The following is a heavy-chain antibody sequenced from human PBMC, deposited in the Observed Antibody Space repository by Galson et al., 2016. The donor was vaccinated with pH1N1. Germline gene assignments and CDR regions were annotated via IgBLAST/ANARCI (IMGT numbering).Heavy chain of an antibody. D-gene: IGHD3-22*01. J-gene: IGHJ2*01. CDR1: GGTFSSYG. CDR2: IIPIFGTA. V-gene: IGHV1-69*13. CDR3: AREDYYDTDLSDWYFDL. Sequence: SVKVSCKASGGTFSSYGINWVRQAPGQGLEWMGGIIPIFGTAKYAQNFQGRVTITADESTTTAYMELSRLRSADTAVYYCAREDYYDTDLSDWYFDLWGRGTLLTVSS.